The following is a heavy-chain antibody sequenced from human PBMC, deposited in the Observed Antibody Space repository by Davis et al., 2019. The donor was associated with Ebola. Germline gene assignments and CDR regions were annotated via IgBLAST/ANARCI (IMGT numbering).Heavy chain of an antibody. CDR2: IRYDGSNK. CDR3: ARQSVAGTWNYFYGLDV. Sequence: GESLKISCAAPGFTFSSYGMHWVRQAPGKGLEWVAFIRYDGSNKYYADSVKGRFTISRDNSKNTLYLQMSSLRAEDTALYYCARQSVAGTWNYFYGLDVWGQGTTVTVSS. CDR1: GFTFSSYG. V-gene: IGHV3-30*02. J-gene: IGHJ6*02. D-gene: IGHD6-19*01.